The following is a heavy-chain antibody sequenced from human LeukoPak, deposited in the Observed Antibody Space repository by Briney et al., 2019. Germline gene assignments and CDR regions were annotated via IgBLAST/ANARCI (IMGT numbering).Heavy chain of an antibody. CDR3: ARSRGGYGDYGSWFDP. CDR1: GFTFSSYS. D-gene: IGHD4-17*01. Sequence: GGSLRLSCAASGFTFSSYSMNWVRQAPGKGLEWVSSISSSSSYIYYADSVKGRFTISRDNAKNSLYLQMNSLRAEDTAVYYCARSRGGYGDYGSWFDPWGQGILVSVSS. CDR2: ISSSSSYI. J-gene: IGHJ5*02. V-gene: IGHV3-21*01.